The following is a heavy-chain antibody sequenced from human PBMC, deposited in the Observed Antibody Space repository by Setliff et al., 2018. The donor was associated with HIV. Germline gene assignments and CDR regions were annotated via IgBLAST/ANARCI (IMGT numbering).Heavy chain of an antibody. Sequence: SETLSLTCAVYGGSFSGYSWTWIRQPPGKGLEWIGEINHSGSTNYNPSLKSRVTISVDTSKNQFSLKLSSVTAADTAVYYCARGLVEEIVVITQPRLKYAFDIWGQGTMVTVSS. D-gene: IGHD3-22*01. J-gene: IGHJ3*02. CDR3: ARGLVEEIVVITQPRLKYAFDI. CDR2: INHSGST. CDR1: GGSFSGYS. V-gene: IGHV4-34*01.